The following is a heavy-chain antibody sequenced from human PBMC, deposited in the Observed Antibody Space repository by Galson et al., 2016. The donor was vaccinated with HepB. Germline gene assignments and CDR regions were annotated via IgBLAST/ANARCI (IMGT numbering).Heavy chain of an antibody. Sequence: SCKASGYTFNNYGVNWVRQAPGQGLEWMGWISTYSGDTYYAQNLQGRVTMTTDTSTSTAYMELRSLRSDDTAMYYCAREQGVGYAMDVWGQGTTVTVSS. D-gene: IGHD1-26*01. CDR2: ISTYSGDT. CDR1: GYTFNNYG. CDR3: AREQGVGYAMDV. V-gene: IGHV1-18*01. J-gene: IGHJ6*02.